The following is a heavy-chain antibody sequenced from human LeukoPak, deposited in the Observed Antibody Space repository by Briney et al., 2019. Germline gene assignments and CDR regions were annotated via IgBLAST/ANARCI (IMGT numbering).Heavy chain of an antibody. CDR1: GFTFSSYD. CDR3: ARGTRDSPYYYYGMDV. J-gene: IGHJ6*02. Sequence: PGGSLRLSCAASGFTFSSYDMHWVRRATGKGLEWVSAIGTAGDTYYPGSVKGRFTISRENAKNSLYLQMNSLRAGDTAVYYCARGTRDSPYYYYGMDVWGQGTTVTVSS. V-gene: IGHV3-13*01. D-gene: IGHD2-21*02. CDR2: IGTAGDT.